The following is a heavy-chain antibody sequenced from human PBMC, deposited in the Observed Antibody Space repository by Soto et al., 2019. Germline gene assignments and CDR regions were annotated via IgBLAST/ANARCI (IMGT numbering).Heavy chain of an antibody. Sequence: EVQLVESGGGLVKPGGSLRLSCAASGFTFSSYSMNWVRQAPGKGLEWVSSISSSSSYIYYADSVKGRFTISRDNAKNSLYLQMNSQRAEARAVYYCATNEWDIAVVPTDVSGVWGAFDIRGQGTMVTVSS. D-gene: IGHD2-2*01. CDR1: GFTFSSYS. V-gene: IGHV3-21*01. J-gene: IGHJ3*02. CDR2: ISSSSSYI. CDR3: ATNEWDIAVVPTDVSGVWGAFDI.